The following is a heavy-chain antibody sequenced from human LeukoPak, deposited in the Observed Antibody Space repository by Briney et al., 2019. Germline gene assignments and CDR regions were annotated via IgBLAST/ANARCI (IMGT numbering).Heavy chain of an antibody. J-gene: IGHJ4*02. Sequence: PGGSLRLSCAASGFTFSSYAMSWVRQAPGKGLEWVSAISGSGGSTYYADSVKGRFTISRDNSKNTLFLQVNSLRAEVTAVYYCAKEAYYYDSSGKYFDYWGQGTLVTVSS. D-gene: IGHD3-22*01. CDR1: GFTFSSYA. V-gene: IGHV3-23*01. CDR2: ISGSGGST. CDR3: AKEAYYYDSSGKYFDY.